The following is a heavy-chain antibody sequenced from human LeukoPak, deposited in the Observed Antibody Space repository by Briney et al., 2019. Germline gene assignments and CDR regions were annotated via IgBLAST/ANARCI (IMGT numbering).Heavy chain of an antibody. V-gene: IGHV3-30*18. CDR2: ISYDGSNK. CDR3: AKMATVVVNDDFDY. CDR1: GFTFSSYG. J-gene: IGHJ4*02. Sequence: PGRSLRLSCAASGFTFSSYGMHWVRQAPGKGLEWVAVISYDGSNKYYADSVKGRFTISRDNSKNTLYLQMNSLRAEDTAVYYCAKMATVVVNDDFDYWGQGTLVTVSS. D-gene: IGHD3-22*01.